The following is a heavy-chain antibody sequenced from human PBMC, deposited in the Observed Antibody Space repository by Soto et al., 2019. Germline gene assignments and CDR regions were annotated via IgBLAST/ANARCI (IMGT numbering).Heavy chain of an antibody. D-gene: IGHD3-9*01. Sequence: GGSLRLSCAASGFTFSNAWMSWVRQAPGKGLEWVGRIKSKTDGGTTDYAAPVKGRFTISRDDAKNTLYLQMNSLKTEDTAVYYCTTDVLTFVVLTGYYAIDYWGQGTLVTVSS. CDR1: GFTFSNAW. V-gene: IGHV3-15*01. CDR2: IKSKTDGGTT. CDR3: TTDVLTFVVLTGYYAIDY. J-gene: IGHJ4*02.